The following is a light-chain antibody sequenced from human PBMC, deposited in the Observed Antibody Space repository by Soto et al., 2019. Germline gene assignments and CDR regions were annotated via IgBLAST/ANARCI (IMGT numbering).Light chain of an antibody. CDR1: QSVSSK. Sequence: EIVMTQSPATLSVSPGERATLSCRASQSVSSKLAWYQQKPGQAPRLLIYDTSTGATGIPARFSGSGSGTEFTLTISSLQSEDFAVYYCQQYNIWPLTFGGGTKVEIK. CDR3: QQYNIWPLT. CDR2: DTS. V-gene: IGKV3-15*01. J-gene: IGKJ4*02.